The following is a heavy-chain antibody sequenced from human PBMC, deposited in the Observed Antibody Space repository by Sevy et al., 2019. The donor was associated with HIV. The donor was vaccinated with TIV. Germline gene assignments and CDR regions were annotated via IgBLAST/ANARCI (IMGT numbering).Heavy chain of an antibody. Sequence: SETLSLTCTVSGGSISSGGYYWSWIRQHPGKGLEWIGYIYYSGSTYYNPSLKSRVTISVDTSKNQFSLKLNSVTAADTAVYYCARDPYYYDSSGSYWYFDLWGRGTLVTVSS. V-gene: IGHV4-31*03. J-gene: IGHJ2*01. D-gene: IGHD3-22*01. CDR2: IYYSGST. CDR3: ARDPYYYDSSGSYWYFDL. CDR1: GGSISSGGYY.